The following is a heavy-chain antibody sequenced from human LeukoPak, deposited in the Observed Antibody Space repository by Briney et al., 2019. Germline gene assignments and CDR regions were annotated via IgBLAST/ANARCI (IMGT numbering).Heavy chain of an antibody. CDR2: ISGIGGST. V-gene: IGHV3-23*01. CDR1: GFTFSSYA. D-gene: IGHD3-10*01. J-gene: IGHJ4*02. CDR3: AKDSGTYYYGSGSYTILGY. Sequence: GGSLRLSCAASGFTFSSYAMSWVRPAPGKGLEWVSAISGIGGSTYYADSVKGRFTICRDNSKNTLYLQMNSLRAEDTAVYYCAKDSGTYYYGSGSYTILGYWGQGTLVTVSS.